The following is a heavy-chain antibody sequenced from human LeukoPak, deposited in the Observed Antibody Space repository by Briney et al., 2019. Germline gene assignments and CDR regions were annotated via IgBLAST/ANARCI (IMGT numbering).Heavy chain of an antibody. CDR3: AREMEGDYGSGTFFDH. CDR2: ISWNSGSI. CDR1: GFTFDDYA. Sequence: PGGSLRLSCAASGFTFDDYAMHWVRQAPGKGLEWVSGISWNSGSIGYADSVKGRFTISRDNAKNSLYLQMNSLRAEDTALYYCAREMEGDYGSGTFFDHWGQGNMVTVSS. V-gene: IGHV3-9*01. J-gene: IGHJ4*02. D-gene: IGHD3-10*01.